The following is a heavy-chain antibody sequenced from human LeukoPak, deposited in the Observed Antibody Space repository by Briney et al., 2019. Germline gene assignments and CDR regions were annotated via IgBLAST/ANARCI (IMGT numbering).Heavy chain of an antibody. J-gene: IGHJ5*02. V-gene: IGHV4-38-2*02. CDR2: IYHSGST. CDR3: ARAVEWFDP. CDR1: GYSISSGYY. Sequence: PSETLSLTCTVSGYSISSGYYWGWIRQPPGKWLEWIGSIYHSGSTYYNPSLKSRVTMSVGTSKNQFPLKLSSVTAADTAVYYCARAVEWFDPWGQGTLVTVSS.